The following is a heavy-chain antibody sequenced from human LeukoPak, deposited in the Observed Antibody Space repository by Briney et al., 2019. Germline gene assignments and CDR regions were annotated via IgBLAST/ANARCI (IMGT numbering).Heavy chain of an antibody. Sequence: SETLSLTCAVYGGSFSGYYWSWIRQPPGKGLEWIGEINHSGSTNYNPSLKSRVTISVDTSKNQFSLKLSSVTAADTVVYYCARGGCSSTSCQYYFDYWGQGTLVTVSS. J-gene: IGHJ4*02. CDR1: GGSFSGYY. CDR2: INHSGST. D-gene: IGHD2-2*01. CDR3: ARGGCSSTSCQYYFDY. V-gene: IGHV4-34*01.